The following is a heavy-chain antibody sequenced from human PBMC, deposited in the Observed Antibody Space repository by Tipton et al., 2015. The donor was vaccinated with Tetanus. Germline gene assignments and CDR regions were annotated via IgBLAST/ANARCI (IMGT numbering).Heavy chain of an antibody. CDR1: GGSISSYY. J-gene: IGHJ5*02. D-gene: IGHD6-6*01. Sequence: LRLSCTVSGGSISSYYWSWIRQPPGKGLEWIASLYFSGYTFYNPSLKSRVTISADTSKKQFSLKVRSVTAADTAVYYCARHGDSSFRPWGQGTLVTVSS. V-gene: IGHV4-59*04. CDR2: LYFSGYT. CDR3: ARHGDSSFRP.